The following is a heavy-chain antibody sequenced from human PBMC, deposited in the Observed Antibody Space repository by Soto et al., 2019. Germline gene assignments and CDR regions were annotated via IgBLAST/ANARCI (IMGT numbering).Heavy chain of an antibody. V-gene: IGHV1-69*01. CDR1: GGTFSSYA. J-gene: IGHJ3*02. CDR2: IIPIFGTA. D-gene: IGHD2-15*01. Sequence: QVQLVQSGAEVKKPGSSVKVSCKASGGTFSSYAISWVRQAPGQGLEWMGGIIPIFGTANYAQKFQGRITITADESTSTAYMELSSLRSEDTALYYCARSGSLWHTHQRGAFDIWDQGTMVTVSS. CDR3: ARSGSLWHTHQRGAFDI.